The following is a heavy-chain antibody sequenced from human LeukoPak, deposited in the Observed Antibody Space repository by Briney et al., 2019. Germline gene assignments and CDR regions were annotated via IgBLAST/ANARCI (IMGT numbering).Heavy chain of an antibody. V-gene: IGHV4-59*01. CDR1: GGSISSYY. CDR3: ARGADPYYYDSSGYYLDY. J-gene: IGHJ4*02. CDR2: IYYSGST. D-gene: IGHD3-22*01. Sequence: SETLSLTCTVSGGSISSYYWSWIRQPPGKGLEWIGYIYYSGSTNYNPSLKSRVTISVDTSKNQFSLKLSSVTAADTAVCYCARGADPYYYDSSGYYLDYWGQGTLVTVSS.